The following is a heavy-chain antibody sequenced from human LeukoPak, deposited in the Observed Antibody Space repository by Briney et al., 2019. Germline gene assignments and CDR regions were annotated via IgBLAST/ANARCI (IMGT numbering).Heavy chain of an antibody. CDR2: IVGSGGTT. Sequence: PGGSLRLSCAASGFTFSTYGMDWVRQAPGKGLEWVSGIVGSGGTTYYADSVKGRFTISRDNAKNSLYLHMNSLRAEDTAVYYCARDLSNNWKLDYWGQGTLVTVSS. D-gene: IGHD1-1*01. CDR3: ARDLSNNWKLDY. V-gene: IGHV3-23*01. J-gene: IGHJ4*02. CDR1: GFTFSTYG.